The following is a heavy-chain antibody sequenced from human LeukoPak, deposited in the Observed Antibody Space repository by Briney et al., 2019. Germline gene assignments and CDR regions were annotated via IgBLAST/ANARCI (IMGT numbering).Heavy chain of an antibody. D-gene: IGHD3-10*01. J-gene: IGHJ4*02. CDR1: GYTFTSYA. CDR3: ARDPPSSMVRGVIRGY. CDR2: INAGNGNT. V-gene: IGHV1-3*01. Sequence: ASVKVSCKASGYTFTSYAMHWVRQAPGQRLEWMGWINAGNGNTKYSQKFQGRVTITGDTSASTAYMELSSLRSEDTAVYYCARDPPSSMVRGVIRGYWGQGTLVTVSS.